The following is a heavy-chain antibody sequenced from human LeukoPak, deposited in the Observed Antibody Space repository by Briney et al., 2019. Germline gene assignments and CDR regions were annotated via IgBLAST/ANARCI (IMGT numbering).Heavy chain of an antibody. CDR2: ISAYNGNT. D-gene: IGHD2-2*01. V-gene: IGHV1-18*01. Sequence: ASVKVSCKASGYTFTSYGISWVRQAPGQGLEWMGWISAYNGNTNYAQKLQGRVTMTTDTSTSTAYMELRSLRSDDTAVYYCARAGGPYCSSTSCYPYNWLDPWGQGTLVTVSS. J-gene: IGHJ5*02. CDR3: ARAGGPYCSSTSCYPYNWLDP. CDR1: GYTFTSYG.